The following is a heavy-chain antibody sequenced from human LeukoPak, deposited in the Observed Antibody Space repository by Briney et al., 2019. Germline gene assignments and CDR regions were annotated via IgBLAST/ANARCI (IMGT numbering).Heavy chain of an antibody. CDR3: ARGSYGDY. J-gene: IGHJ4*02. CDR2: IYYSGST. D-gene: IGHD1-26*01. Sequence: SETLSLTCTVSGVFITSYYWSWIRQPPGRGLEWIGYIYYSGSTNYNPSLKSRVTMSVDTSKNQFSLKLSSVTATDTAVYYCARGSYGDYWGQGILVTVSS. V-gene: IGHV4-59*01. CDR1: GVFITSYY.